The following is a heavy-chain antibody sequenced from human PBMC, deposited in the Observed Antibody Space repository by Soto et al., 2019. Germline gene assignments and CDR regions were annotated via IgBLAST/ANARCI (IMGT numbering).Heavy chain of an antibody. Sequence: EVPLMESGGGLVQPGGSLRLSCAASGFTFSSYWMHWVRQAPGKGLVWVSRINSDGSSTTYADSVKGRFTISRDNAKNTLYLQMNRLRAEDTAVYYCVRGEGGWETYWGQGTLVTVSS. V-gene: IGHV3-74*01. D-gene: IGHD6-19*01. CDR2: INSDGSST. CDR3: VRGEGGWETY. CDR1: GFTFSSYW. J-gene: IGHJ4*02.